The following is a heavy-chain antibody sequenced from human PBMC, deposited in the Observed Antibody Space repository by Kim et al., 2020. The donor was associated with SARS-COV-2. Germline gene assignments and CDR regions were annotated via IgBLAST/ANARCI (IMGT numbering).Heavy chain of an antibody. V-gene: IGHV4-39*07. CDR2: IYYSGST. D-gene: IGHD3-16*01. CDR3: LNSNIWGAYFAY. CDR1: GGSISSSSYY. Sequence: SETLSLTCTVSGGSISSSSYYWGWIRQPPGKGLEWIGSIYYSGSTYYNPSLKSRVTISVDTSKNQFSLKLSSVTAADTAVYYCLNSNIWGAYFAYWGQGT. J-gene: IGHJ4*02.